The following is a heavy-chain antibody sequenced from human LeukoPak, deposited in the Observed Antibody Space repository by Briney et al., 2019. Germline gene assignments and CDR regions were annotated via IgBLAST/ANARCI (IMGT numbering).Heavy chain of an antibody. V-gene: IGHV1-2*02. CDR3: ARTSLGNYYDSSGYWQI. CDR1: GYTFFHYY. J-gene: IGHJ3*02. Sequence: ASVKVSCEASGYTFFHYYIHWVRQAPGQGPEWMGLINPNSGGTEYAQKFQGRVTMTSDTSISTAYMELSRLTSDDTAVYYCARTSLGNYYDSSGYWQIWGQGTMIIISS. CDR2: INPNSGGT. D-gene: IGHD3-22*01.